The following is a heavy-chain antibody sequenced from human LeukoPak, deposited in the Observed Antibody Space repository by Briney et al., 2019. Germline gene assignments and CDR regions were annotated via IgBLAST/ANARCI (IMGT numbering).Heavy chain of an antibody. CDR2: MNPNSGNT. CDR3: ARVYYGDYYSVSLNY. CDR1: GYTFTSYD. Sequence: ASVKVSCKASGYTFTSYDIHWVRQATGQGLEWVGWMNPNSGNTGYAQKFQGRVTMTRNTSINTAYMELSSLRSEDRAVYYCARVYYGDYYSVSLNYWGQGTLVTVSS. D-gene: IGHD4-17*01. V-gene: IGHV1-8*01. J-gene: IGHJ4*02.